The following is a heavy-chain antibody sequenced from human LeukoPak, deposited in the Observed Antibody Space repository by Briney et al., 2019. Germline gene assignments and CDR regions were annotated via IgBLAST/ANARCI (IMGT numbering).Heavy chain of an antibody. CDR2: IYSGGST. D-gene: IGHD3-22*01. V-gene: IGHV3-53*01. CDR1: GFTISSNY. Sequence: PGGSLRLSCAASGFTISSNYMSWVRQAPGKGLEWVSVIYSGGSTYYADSVKGRFTISRDNSKNTLYLQMNSLRAEDTAVYYCAKDGDTYYYDSSGYLDYWGQGTLVTVSS. J-gene: IGHJ4*02. CDR3: AKDGDTYYYDSSGYLDY.